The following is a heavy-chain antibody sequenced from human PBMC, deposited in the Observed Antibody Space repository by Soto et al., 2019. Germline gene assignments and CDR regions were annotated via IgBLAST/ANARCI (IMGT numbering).Heavy chain of an antibody. V-gene: IGHV4-39*01. J-gene: IGHJ3*02. CDR3: ARHIGGYYYDSSGYYYKAADAFDI. Sequence: SETLSLTCTVSGGSIYSSSYYWGWIRQPPGKGLEWIGSIYYSGSTYYNPSLKSRVTISVDTSKNQFSLKLSSVTAADTAVYYCARHIGGYYYDSSGYYYKAADAFDIWGKGTMVT. CDR1: GGSIYSSSYY. D-gene: IGHD3-22*01. CDR2: IYYSGST.